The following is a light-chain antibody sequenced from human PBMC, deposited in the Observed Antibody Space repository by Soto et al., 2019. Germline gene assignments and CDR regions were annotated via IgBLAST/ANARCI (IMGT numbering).Light chain of an antibody. V-gene: IGLV1-44*01. J-gene: IGLJ1*01. CDR3: AAWDDSLNGV. CDR1: SSNIGSNT. CDR2: SNN. Sequence: QSVLTQPPSASGTPGQRVTISCSGSSSNIGSNTVNWYQQLPGTAPKLLIYSNNQRPSGVPDRFSGSKSGTSASLAISGLQSEDEADYYCAAWDDSLNGVFGTGT.